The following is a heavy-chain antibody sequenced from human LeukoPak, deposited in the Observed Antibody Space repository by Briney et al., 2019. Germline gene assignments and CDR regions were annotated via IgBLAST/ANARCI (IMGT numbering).Heavy chain of an antibody. V-gene: IGHV4-39*07. CDR2: IYYSGST. CDR3: ARVGDILTGYSVW. CDR1: GGSISSSSYY. Sequence: PTETLSLTCTVSGGSISSSSYYWGWIRQPPGKGLEWIGSIYYSGSTHYNPSLKSRVTISVDTSKNQFSLKLSSVTAADTAVYYCARVGDILTGYSVWWGQGTLVTVSS. D-gene: IGHD3-9*01. J-gene: IGHJ4*02.